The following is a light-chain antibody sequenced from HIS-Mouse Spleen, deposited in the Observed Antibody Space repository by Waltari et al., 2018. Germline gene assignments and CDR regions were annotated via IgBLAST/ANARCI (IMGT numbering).Light chain of an antibody. V-gene: IGLV3-10*01. Sequence: SYHLTQPPSVSVPPGQTARTPPPGHPFPKTLAFWYQQKPGQAPVLVIYEDSKRPSGIPERFSGSSSGTMATLTISGAQVEDEADYYCYSTDSSGNHRVFGGGTKLTVL. CDR1: PFPKTL. CDR3: YSTDSSGNHRV. J-gene: IGLJ2*01. CDR2: EDS.